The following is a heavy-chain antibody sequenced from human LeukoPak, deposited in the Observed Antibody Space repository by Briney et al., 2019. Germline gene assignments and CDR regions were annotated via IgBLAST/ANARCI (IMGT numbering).Heavy chain of an antibody. CDR3: AKDVYGDYGGLDY. CDR1: GFTFSTYA. J-gene: IGHJ4*02. CDR2: IGGGGTST. D-gene: IGHD4-17*01. V-gene: IGHV3-23*01. Sequence: PGGSLRLSCAASGFTFSTYAMSWVRQAPGKGLQWVSSIGGGGTSTYYADSVKGRFTISRDNSKNTLYLQMNSLRAEDTAVYYCAKDVYGDYGGLDYWGQGTLVTVSS.